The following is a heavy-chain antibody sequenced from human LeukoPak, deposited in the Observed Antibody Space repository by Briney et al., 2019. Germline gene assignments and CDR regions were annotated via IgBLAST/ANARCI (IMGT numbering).Heavy chain of an antibody. D-gene: IGHD2/OR15-2a*01. CDR2: FHPSSGGA. J-gene: IGHJ4*02. CDR1: AYTFTDYY. V-gene: IGHV1-2*02. Sequence: ASVKVSCKAPAYTFTDYYVHWVRQAPGQGLEWMGWFHPSSGGAGYAQKFQGRVIMTSDTSISTAYMQLTRLRSDDTAVYYCATKRIRGNPFDYWGQGTLVTVSS. CDR3: ATKRIRGNPFDY.